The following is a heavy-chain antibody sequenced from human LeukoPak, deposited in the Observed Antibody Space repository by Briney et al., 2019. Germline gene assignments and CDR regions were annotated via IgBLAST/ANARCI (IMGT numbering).Heavy chain of an antibody. D-gene: IGHD3-3*01. V-gene: IGHV1-8*01. CDR2: MNPNRGNT. CDR3: ARAFRPYDFWSGYPVNYYYYYMDV. CDR1: GYTFTSYD. J-gene: IGHJ6*03. Sequence: ASVKVSCKASGYTFTSYDINWVRQATGQGLEWMGWMNPNRGNTGYAQKFQGRVTMTRNTSISTAYMELSSLRSEDTAVYYCARAFRPYDFWSGYPVNYYYYYMDVWGKGTTVTVSS.